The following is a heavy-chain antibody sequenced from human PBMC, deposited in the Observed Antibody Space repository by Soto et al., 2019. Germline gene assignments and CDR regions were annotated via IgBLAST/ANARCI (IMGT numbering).Heavy chain of an antibody. J-gene: IGHJ4*02. CDR3: AMSTRGITIFGVVNLSLDY. V-gene: IGHV3-30-3*01. Sequence: GGSLRLSCAASGFTFSSYAMHWVRQAPGKGLEWVAVISYDGSNKYYADSVKGRFTISRDNSKNTLYLQMNSLRAEDTAVYYCAMSTRGITIFGVVNLSLDYWGQGTLVTVS. CDR2: ISYDGSNK. D-gene: IGHD3-3*01. CDR1: GFTFSSYA.